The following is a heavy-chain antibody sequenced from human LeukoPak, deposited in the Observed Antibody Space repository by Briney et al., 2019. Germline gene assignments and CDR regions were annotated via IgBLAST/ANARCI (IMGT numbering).Heavy chain of an antibody. Sequence: GGTLRLSCAASGFTFSSYAMSWVRQAPGKGLEWVSGISGSGISTYYEGSVKGRFTISRDNSKNTLYLQMNSLRAEDTAVYYCAKDRYASGSFDYWGQGTLVTVSS. V-gene: IGHV3-23*01. CDR1: GFTFSSYA. J-gene: IGHJ4*02. D-gene: IGHD3-10*01. CDR3: AKDRYASGSFDY. CDR2: ISGSGIST.